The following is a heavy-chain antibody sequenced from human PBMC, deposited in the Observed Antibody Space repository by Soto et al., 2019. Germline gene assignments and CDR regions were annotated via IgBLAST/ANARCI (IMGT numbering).Heavy chain of an antibody. V-gene: IGHV3-11*06. CDR1: GFTFSDYY. CDR3: ARSRGRFGELLSHRMDV. D-gene: IGHD3-10*01. J-gene: IGHJ6*02. CDR2: ISSSSYT. Sequence: PGGSLRLSCAASGFTFSDYYMSWIRQAPGKGLEWVSYISSSSYTNYADSVKGRFTISRDNAKNSLYLQMNSLRAEDTAVYYCARSRGRFGELLSHRMDVWGQGTTVTVSS.